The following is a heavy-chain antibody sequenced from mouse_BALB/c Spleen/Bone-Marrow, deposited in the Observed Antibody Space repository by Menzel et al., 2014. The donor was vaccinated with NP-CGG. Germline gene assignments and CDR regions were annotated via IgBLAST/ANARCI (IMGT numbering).Heavy chain of an antibody. V-gene: IGHV1-14*01. J-gene: IGHJ2*01. Sequence: EVKLVESGPELVKPGASVKMSCKASGYTSTSYVMHWVKQKPGQGLEWIGYFNPYNDGPKYNEKFKGKATLTSDKSSSTAYMELSRLTSEDSAVYYCAIHEGYFDYWGQGTTLTVSS. CDR1: GYTSTSYV. CDR2: FNPYNDGP. CDR3: AIHEGYFDY.